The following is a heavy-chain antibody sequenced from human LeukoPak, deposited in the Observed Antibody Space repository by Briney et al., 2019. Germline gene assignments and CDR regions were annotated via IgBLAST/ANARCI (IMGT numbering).Heavy chain of an antibody. CDR3: ARERSIVVVPAARERAFDY. D-gene: IGHD2-2*01. V-gene: IGHV4-31*03. Sequence: PSETLSLTCTVSGGSISSCGYYWSWIRQHPGKGLEWIGYIYYSGSTYYNPSLKSRVTISVDTSKNQFSLKLSSVTAADTAVYYCARERSIVVVPAARERAFDYWGQGTLVTVSS. J-gene: IGHJ4*02. CDR2: IYYSGST. CDR1: GGSISSCGYY.